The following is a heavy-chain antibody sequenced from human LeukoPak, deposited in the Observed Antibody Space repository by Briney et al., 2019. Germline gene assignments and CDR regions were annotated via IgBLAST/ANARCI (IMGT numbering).Heavy chain of an antibody. CDR1: GDSVSSNSAA. CDR2: TYYRSKWYN. Sequence: SQTLSLTCAISGDSVSSNSAAWNWTRQSPSRGLEWLGRTYYRSKWYNDYAVSVKSRITINPDTSKNQFSLQLNSVTPEDTAVYYCARSYVWGSYRYTVHFDYWGQGTLVTVSS. CDR3: ARSYVWGSYRYTVHFDY. V-gene: IGHV6-1*01. J-gene: IGHJ4*02. D-gene: IGHD3-16*02.